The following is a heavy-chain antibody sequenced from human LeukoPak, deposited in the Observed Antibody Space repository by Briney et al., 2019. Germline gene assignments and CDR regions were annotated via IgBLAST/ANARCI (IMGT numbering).Heavy chain of an antibody. CDR1: GGTSSSSA. V-gene: IGHV1-69*04. CDR2: IIPVLNIT. Sequence: SVKVSCKTSGGTSSSSAITWVRQAPGQGLEWMGRIIPVLNITTYAQKFQGSVTITADTSTSTVYMELSSLRSEETAVYYCARDQGLAAPPPYGLDVWGQGTTVIVSS. J-gene: IGHJ6*02. D-gene: IGHD6-13*01. CDR3: ARDQGLAAPPPYGLDV.